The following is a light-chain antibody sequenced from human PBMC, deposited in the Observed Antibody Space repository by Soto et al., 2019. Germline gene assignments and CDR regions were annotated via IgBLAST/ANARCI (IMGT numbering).Light chain of an antibody. CDR3: LQHNSYPYT. V-gene: IGKV1-17*03. CDR2: GAS. Sequence: DILMTQSPSVVSASVGDTVTVTCRASQGITTFLAWFRQRPGRVPERLIYGASSLQSGVPSRFSGRGSGTEFTLTISSLQHEDFGIYYCLQHNSYPYTFGPGTKVDIK. CDR1: QGITTF. J-gene: IGKJ2*01.